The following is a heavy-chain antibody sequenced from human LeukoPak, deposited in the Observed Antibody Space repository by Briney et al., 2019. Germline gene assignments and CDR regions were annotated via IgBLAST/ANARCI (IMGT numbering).Heavy chain of an antibody. CDR3: ARGRSTRLYYFDY. CDR2: IYYSGST. Sequence: PSETLSLTCTVSGDSISSYYWNWIRQPPGKGLEWIGYIYYSGSTNYSPSLKSRVTISVDTSKNQFSLKLSSVTAADTAVYYCARGRSTRLYYFDYWGQGTLVTVSS. D-gene: IGHD2-2*01. J-gene: IGHJ4*02. CDR1: GDSISSYY. V-gene: IGHV4-59*01.